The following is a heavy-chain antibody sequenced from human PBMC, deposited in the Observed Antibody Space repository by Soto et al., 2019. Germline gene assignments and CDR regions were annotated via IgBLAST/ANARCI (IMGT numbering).Heavy chain of an antibody. D-gene: IGHD3-22*01. CDR2: ISSNGGST. CDR1: GFTFSSYA. Sequence: HPGGSLRLSCAASGFTFSSYAMHWVRQAPGKGLEYVSAISSNGGSTYYANSVKGRFTISRDNSKNTLYLQMGSLRAEDMAVYYCARGRGYYYDSSGPNDYWGQGTLVTVSS. J-gene: IGHJ4*02. V-gene: IGHV3-64*01. CDR3: ARGRGYYYDSSGPNDY.